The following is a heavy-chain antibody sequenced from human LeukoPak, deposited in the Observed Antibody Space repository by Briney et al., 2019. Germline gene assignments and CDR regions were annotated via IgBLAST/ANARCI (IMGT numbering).Heavy chain of an antibody. CDR3: ARDVRRDYMDV. CDR2: IKQDGSEK. V-gene: IGHV3-7*01. J-gene: IGHJ6*03. CDR1: GFTFSSYW. Sequence: GGSLRLSCAASGFTFSSYWMSWVRQAPGRGLEWVANIKQDGSEKYYVDSVKGRFTISRDNAKNSLYLQMNSLRAEDTAVYYCARDVRRDYMDVWGKGTTVTISS.